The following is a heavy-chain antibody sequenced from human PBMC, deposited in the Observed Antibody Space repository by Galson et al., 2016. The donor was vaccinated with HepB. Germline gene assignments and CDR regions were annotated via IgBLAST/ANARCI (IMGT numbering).Heavy chain of an antibody. V-gene: IGHV4-34*01. CDR1: GGSIRGYY. D-gene: IGHD3-16*01. J-gene: IGHJ5*02. Sequence: SETLSLTCGVYGGSIRGYYWSWVRQPPGKGLEWIGEINHNGGTNYNPSLKSRVNISLDTSNNQFSLRLNSGSAADTAVYYCARRSGKYWGWFDPWGQGTLVTVSS. CDR3: ARRSGKYWGWFDP. CDR2: INHNGGT.